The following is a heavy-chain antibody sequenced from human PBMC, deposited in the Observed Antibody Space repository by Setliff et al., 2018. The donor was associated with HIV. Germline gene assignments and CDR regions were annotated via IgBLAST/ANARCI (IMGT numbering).Heavy chain of an antibody. J-gene: IGHJ3*02. CDR3: AREVDVVTTSDAFDI. CDR2: IYYNGNA. CDR1: GGSISSANYY. Sequence: SETLSLTCTVSGGSISSANYYWSWIRQPPGKGLEWIGYIYYNGNAYYCNPSLKSRTTISLDTSMNQFSLKLTSVTAADTAVYYRAREVDVVTTSDAFDIWGQGTMVTVSS. D-gene: IGHD2-21*02. V-gene: IGHV4-30-4*08.